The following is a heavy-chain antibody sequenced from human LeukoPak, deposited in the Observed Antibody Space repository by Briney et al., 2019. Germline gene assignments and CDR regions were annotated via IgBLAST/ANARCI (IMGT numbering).Heavy chain of an antibody. CDR3: AKSIYYGEFDY. Sequence: RTGGSLRLSRAASGFTFSSYAMSWVRQAPGKGLEWVSAISGSGGSTYYADSVKGRFTISRDNSKNTLYLQMNSLRAEDTAVYYCAKSIYYGEFDYWGQGTLVTVSS. V-gene: IGHV3-23*01. D-gene: IGHD4-17*01. J-gene: IGHJ4*02. CDR2: ISGSGGST. CDR1: GFTFSSYA.